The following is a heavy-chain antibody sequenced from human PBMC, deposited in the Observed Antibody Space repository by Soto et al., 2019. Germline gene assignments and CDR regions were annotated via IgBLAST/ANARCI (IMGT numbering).Heavy chain of an antibody. CDR2: SNQSGSP. Sequence: QVQLQQWGAGLLKPSETLSLTCAVYGGSFSGYYWRWLRQPPGKGPEWIGESNQSGSPTYNSSLESRVTISVDTSKTQYSLKLNSVSAADTAVYYCARTGGMDVWSQGATVTVSS. J-gene: IGHJ6*02. CDR1: GGSFSGYY. CDR3: ARTGGMDV. V-gene: IGHV4-34*01.